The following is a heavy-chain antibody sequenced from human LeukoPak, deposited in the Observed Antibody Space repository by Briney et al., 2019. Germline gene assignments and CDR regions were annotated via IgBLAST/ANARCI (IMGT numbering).Heavy chain of an antibody. V-gene: IGHV3-30*18. J-gene: IGHJ3*02. CDR3: AKVMTTVTYDAFDI. CDR1: GFIFSTYG. CDR2: ISHDGSNR. D-gene: IGHD4-17*01. Sequence: GGSLRLSCAASGFIFSTYGMHWVRQAPGKGLEWVAVISHDGSNRYYADSVKGRFTISRDNSKNTLYLQMNSLRAEDAAVYYCAKVMTTVTYDAFDIWGQGTMVTVSS.